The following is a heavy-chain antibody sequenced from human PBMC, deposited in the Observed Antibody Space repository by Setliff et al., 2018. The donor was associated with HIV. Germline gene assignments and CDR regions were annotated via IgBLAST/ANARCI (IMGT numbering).Heavy chain of an antibody. D-gene: IGHD1-26*01. J-gene: IGHJ4*02. Sequence: PGESLKISCAASGFTVSSNYMNWVRQAPGKGLEWVSIIYSGGTTYYADSVKGRFTISRDNSNNILYLQMNNLRGDDTALYYCAKHLGGYINSFFDYWTRGTLVTVSS. V-gene: IGHV3-66*04. CDR2: IYSGGTT. CDR3: AKHLGGYINSFFDY. CDR1: GFTVSSNY.